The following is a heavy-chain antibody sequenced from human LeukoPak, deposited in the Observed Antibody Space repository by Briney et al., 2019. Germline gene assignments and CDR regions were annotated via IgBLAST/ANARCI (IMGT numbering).Heavy chain of an antibody. CDR1: GYTFTTYD. CDR2: MNPNSGDT. J-gene: IGHJ5*02. CDR3: ARDSSGWYHWFDP. D-gene: IGHD6-19*01. V-gene: IGHV1-8*03. Sequence: ASVKVSCKAPGYTFTTYDISWVRQATGQGLEWMGWMNPNSGDTDYAQKFQGRLTITRNTSISTAYMELSSLRSEDTAVYYCARDSSGWYHWFDPWGQGTLVTVSS.